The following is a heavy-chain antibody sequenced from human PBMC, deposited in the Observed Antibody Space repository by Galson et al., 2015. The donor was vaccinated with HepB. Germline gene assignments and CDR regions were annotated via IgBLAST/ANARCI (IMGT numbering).Heavy chain of an antibody. CDR3: VKDGRAYGVGAGYFDY. V-gene: IGHV3-64D*06. D-gene: IGHD4-17*01. J-gene: IGHJ4*02. Sequence: SLRLSCAASGFTFSSYAMHWVRQAPGKGLEYVSAISSNGGSTYYADSVKGRFTISRDNSKNTLYLQMSSLRAEDTAVYYCVKDGRAYGVGAGYFDYWGQGTLVTVSS. CDR1: GFTFSSYA. CDR2: ISSNGGST.